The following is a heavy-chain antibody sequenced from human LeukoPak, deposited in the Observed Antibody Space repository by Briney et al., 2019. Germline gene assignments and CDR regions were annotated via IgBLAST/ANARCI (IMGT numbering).Heavy chain of an antibody. CDR2: MNGDGSRI. J-gene: IGHJ6*02. Sequence: GGSLRLSCAASGFSFTEWWMQWVRQAPGEGLVWLSHMNGDGSRISYADSAKGRFTISRDNARKMLYLQMNSLRDEDTAVYYCARENYFGLDVWGQGTTVTVSS. CDR1: GFSFTEWW. CDR3: ARENYFGLDV. V-gene: IGHV3-74*01.